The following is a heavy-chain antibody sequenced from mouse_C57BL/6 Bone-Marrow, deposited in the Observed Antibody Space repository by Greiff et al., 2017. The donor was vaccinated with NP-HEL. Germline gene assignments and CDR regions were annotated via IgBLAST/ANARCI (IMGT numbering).Heavy chain of an antibody. CDR1: GYSITSGYY. CDR3: ARGGPPYYGSSYRYIDV. CDR2: ISYDGSN. J-gene: IGHJ1*03. Sequence: VQLKESGPGLVKPSQSLSLTCSVTGYSITSGYYWNWIRQFPGNNLEWMGYISYDGSNNYNPSLKNRISITRDTSKNQFFLKLNSVTTEDTATYYCARGGPPYYGSSYRYIDVWGTGTTVTVSS. V-gene: IGHV3-6*01. D-gene: IGHD1-1*01.